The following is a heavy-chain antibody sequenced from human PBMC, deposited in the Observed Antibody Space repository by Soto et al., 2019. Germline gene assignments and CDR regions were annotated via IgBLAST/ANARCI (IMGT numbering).Heavy chain of an antibody. Sequence: GASVQVSCKVSGYTLTELSMHWVRQAPGKGLEWMGGFDPEDGEIIYAQKFQGRVTMTEDTSTDTAYMELSSLRAEDTAVYFCAIGGVGSPGLYYSYGMDVWGQGTTVTVSS. V-gene: IGHV1-24*01. CDR3: AIGGVGSPGLYYSYGMDV. CDR2: FDPEDGEI. J-gene: IGHJ6*02. D-gene: IGHD3-16*01. CDR1: GYTLTELS.